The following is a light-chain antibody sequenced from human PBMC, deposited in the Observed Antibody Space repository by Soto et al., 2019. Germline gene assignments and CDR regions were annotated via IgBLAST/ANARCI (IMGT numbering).Light chain of an antibody. CDR1: QSLNND. CDR3: QQYHRSSIT. CDR2: DAS. V-gene: IGKV1-5*01. J-gene: IGKJ5*01. Sequence: DIQMTQSPSTLSGSVGDSVTITCRASQSLNNDVAWYQQKPGKAPNLLIYDASTLERGVPSRFSGTGSGTEFTLAINSLQPDDFATYYCQQYHRSSITFGRGTRLEIK.